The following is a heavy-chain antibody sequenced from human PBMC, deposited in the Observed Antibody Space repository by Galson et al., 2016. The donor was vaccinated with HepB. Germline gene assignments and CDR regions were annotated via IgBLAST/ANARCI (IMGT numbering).Heavy chain of an antibody. V-gene: IGHV3-53*01. CDR2: IYSGGTT. CDR3: ARIPGFS. D-gene: IGHD5-12*01. Sequence: SLRLSCAASGFTVTTNYMSWVRQAPGKGLEWVSFIYSGGTTDYAASGKDRFTISRDSSTNTLYLQMNSLRAEDTSVYYCARIPGFSWGQGTLVTVSS. CDR1: GFTVTTNY. J-gene: IGHJ5*02.